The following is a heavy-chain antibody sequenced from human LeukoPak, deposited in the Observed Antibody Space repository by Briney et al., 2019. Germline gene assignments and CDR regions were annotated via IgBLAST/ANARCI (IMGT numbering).Heavy chain of an antibody. J-gene: IGHJ6*03. CDR2: FDPEDGET. CDR1: GYTLTDLS. D-gene: IGHD1-26*01. Sequence: GASVKVSCKVSGYTLTDLSMHWARQAPGKGLVWMGGFDPEDGETIYAQKFQGRVTMTEDTSTDTAYMELSSLRSEDTAVYYCATGSRARVGYYYYYYMDVWGKGTTVTVSS. V-gene: IGHV1-24*01. CDR3: ATGSRARVGYYYYYYMDV.